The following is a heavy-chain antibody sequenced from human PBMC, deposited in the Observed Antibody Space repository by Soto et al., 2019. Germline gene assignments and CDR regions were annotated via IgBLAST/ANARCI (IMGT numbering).Heavy chain of an antibody. CDR1: RGTFSSYA. D-gene: IGHD2-2*01. V-gene: IGHV1-69*13. CDR3: ARDLNTIPATVS. Sequence: SVKVSCKASRGTFSSYAISWVRQAPGQGLERMGGIIPIFGTANYAQKFQGRVTITADESTSTAYMELSSLRSEDTAVYYCARDLNTIPATVSWGQGTLVTVSS. J-gene: IGHJ4*02. CDR2: IIPIFGTA.